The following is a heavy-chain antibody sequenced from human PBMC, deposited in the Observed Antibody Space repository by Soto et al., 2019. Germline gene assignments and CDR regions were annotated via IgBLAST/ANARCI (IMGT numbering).Heavy chain of an antibody. CDR3: ARGGPTSADYYYGMEA. Sequence: QVQLVQSGAEVRSLGASVKVPCKASCYTFSNDGINWARQAPGQGLEWMGCISAYNGNTKYAQNFQGSVTITTGACTSTAYMALRSVRSDDTVVYSCARGGPTSADYYYGMEAWGLGTTVTVYS. D-gene: IGHD3-10*01. J-gene: IGHJ6*02. CDR1: CYTFSNDG. V-gene: IGHV1-18*01. CDR2: ISAYNGNT.